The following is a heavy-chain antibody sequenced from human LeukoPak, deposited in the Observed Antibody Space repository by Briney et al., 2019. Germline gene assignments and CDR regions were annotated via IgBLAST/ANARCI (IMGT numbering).Heavy chain of an antibody. CDR3: AKDNNWNDGPFDY. J-gene: IGHJ4*02. CDR1: GFTFSSYW. Sequence: GGSLRLSCAASGFTFSSYWMSWVRQAPGKGLEWVANIKQDGSEKYYVDSVKGRFTISRDNSKNTLYLQMNSLRAEDTAVYYCAKDNNWNDGPFDYWGQGTLVTVSS. CDR2: IKQDGSEK. D-gene: IGHD1-1*01. V-gene: IGHV3-7*01.